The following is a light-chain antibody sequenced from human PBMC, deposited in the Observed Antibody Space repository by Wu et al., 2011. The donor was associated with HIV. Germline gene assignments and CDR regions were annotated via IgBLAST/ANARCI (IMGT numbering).Light chain of an antibody. Sequence: IVLTQSPGTLSLSPGERATLSCRASQSVSSNLAWYQQKPGQAPRLLIYGASSRATGIPDRFSGSGSGTDFTLTISRLEPEDFAVYYCQQYGSSPRTFGQGTKVEIK. CDR2: GAS. CDR3: QQYGSSPRT. J-gene: IGKJ1*01. CDR1: QSVSSN. V-gene: IGKV3-20*01.